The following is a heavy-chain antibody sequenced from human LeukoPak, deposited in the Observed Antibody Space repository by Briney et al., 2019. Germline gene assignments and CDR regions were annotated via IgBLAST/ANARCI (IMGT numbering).Heavy chain of an antibody. CDR1: GGSITSYH. V-gene: IGHV4-59*01. CDR3: ARGGVNYKIAGP. D-gene: IGHD3-10*01. CDR2: IYYSGST. J-gene: IGHJ5*02. Sequence: SETLSLTCTVSGGSITSYHWSWIRQPPGKGLEWIGYIYYSGSTNYNPSLKSRVTISVDTSKNQFSLKLSSVTAADTAVYYCARGGVNYKIAGPWGQGALVTVSS.